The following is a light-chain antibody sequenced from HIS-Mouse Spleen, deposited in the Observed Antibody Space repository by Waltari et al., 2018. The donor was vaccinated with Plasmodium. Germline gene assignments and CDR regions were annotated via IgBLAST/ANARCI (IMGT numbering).Light chain of an antibody. CDR1: ALPYKY. J-gene: IGLJ3*02. CDR2: EDS. Sequence: SHELTQPPSVSVSPGQTARIPCSGDALPYKYVYWYLHKSGQAPVLVIYEDSKRPPGIPERFSGSSSGTMATLTISGAQVEDEADYYCYSTDSSGNHRVFGGGTKLTVL. CDR3: YSTDSSGNHRV. V-gene: IGLV3-10*01.